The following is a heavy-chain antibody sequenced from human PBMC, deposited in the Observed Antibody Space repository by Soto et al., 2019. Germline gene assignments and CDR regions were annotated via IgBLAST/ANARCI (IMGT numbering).Heavy chain of an antibody. D-gene: IGHD6-19*01. J-gene: IGHJ4*02. CDR3: ATVPGIAVAGESDY. V-gene: IGHV4-34*01. CDR2: INHSGST. CDR1: GGSFSGYY. Sequence: PSETLSLTCAAYGGSFSGYYWSWIRQPPGKGLEWIGEINHSGSTNYNPSLKSRVTISVDTSKNQFSLKLSSVTAADTAVYYCATVPGIAVAGESDYWGQGTLVTVSS.